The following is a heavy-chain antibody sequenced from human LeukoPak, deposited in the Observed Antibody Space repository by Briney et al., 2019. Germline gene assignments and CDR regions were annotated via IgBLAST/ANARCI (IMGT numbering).Heavy chain of an antibody. Sequence: SETLSLTCTVSGGSISSYYWSWIRQPPGKGLEWIGYIYYSGSTNYNPSLKSRVTISVDTSKNQFSLKLSSVTAADTAVYYCARNFWTYYFDYWGQGTLVTVSS. J-gene: IGHJ4*02. CDR2: IYYSGST. D-gene: IGHD3/OR15-3a*01. CDR1: GGSISSYY. CDR3: ARNFWTYYFDY. V-gene: IGHV4-59*12.